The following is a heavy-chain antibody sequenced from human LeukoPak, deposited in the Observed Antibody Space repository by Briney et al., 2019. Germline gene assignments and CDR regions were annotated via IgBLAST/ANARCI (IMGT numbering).Heavy chain of an antibody. V-gene: IGHV3-48*03. CDR3: ARELALYFDY. Sequence: PGGSLRLSCAASGFGFGNYAMHWVRQAPGKGLEWASYISSSGSTIYYADSVKGRFTISRDNAKNSLYLQMNSLRAEDTAVYYCARELALYFDYWGQGTLVTVSS. CDR2: ISSSGSTI. J-gene: IGHJ4*02. CDR1: GFGFGNYA. D-gene: IGHD1-1*01.